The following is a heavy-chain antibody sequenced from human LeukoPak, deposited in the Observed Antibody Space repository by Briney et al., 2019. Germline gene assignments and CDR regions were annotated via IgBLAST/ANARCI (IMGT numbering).Heavy chain of an antibody. CDR3: AKRAGDYDSSGYYYPFDY. CDR2: ISGSGGST. D-gene: IGHD3-22*01. V-gene: IGHV3-23*01. Sequence: GGSLRLSCAASGFTFSSYARSWVRQAPGKGLEWVSAISGSGGSTYYADSVKGRFTISRDNSKNTLYLQMNSLRAEDTAVYYCAKRAGDYDSSGYYYPFDYWGQGTLVTVSS. J-gene: IGHJ4*02. CDR1: GFTFSSYA.